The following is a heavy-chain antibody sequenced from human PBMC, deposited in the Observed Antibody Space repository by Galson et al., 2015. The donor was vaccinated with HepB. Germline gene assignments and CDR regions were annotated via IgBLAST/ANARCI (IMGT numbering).Heavy chain of an antibody. CDR3: AKDLTRNGYNYPLDY. D-gene: IGHD5-24*01. Sequence: SLRLSCAASGSAFRSYGMHWVRQAPGKGLEWVAVISYDGSNKYYGDSVKGRFTMSRDNSENTLYLQMNRLRAEDTAVYYCAKDLTRNGYNYPLDYWGQGTLVIVSS. V-gene: IGHV3-30*18. J-gene: IGHJ4*02. CDR2: ISYDGSNK. CDR1: GSAFRSYG.